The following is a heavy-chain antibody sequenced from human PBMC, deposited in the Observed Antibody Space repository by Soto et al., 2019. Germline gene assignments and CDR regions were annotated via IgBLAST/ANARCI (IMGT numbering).Heavy chain of an antibody. Sequence: QLQLQESGSGLVKPSQTLSLTCAVSGGSISSGGYSWSWIRQPPGKGLEWIGYIYHSGSTYYNPSLKSWVTIAVDRSKNQFSLKLSSVTAADTAVSYCAAGGGLPRYYWGQGTLVTVSS. J-gene: IGHJ4*02. CDR2: IYHSGST. CDR3: AAGGGLPRYY. CDR1: GGSISSGGYS. V-gene: IGHV4-30-2*01. D-gene: IGHD1-26*01.